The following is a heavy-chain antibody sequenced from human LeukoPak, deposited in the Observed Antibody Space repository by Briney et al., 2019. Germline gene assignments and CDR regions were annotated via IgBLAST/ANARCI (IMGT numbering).Heavy chain of an antibody. Sequence: SETLSLTCTVSGGSISSCYWSWIRQPPGKGLEWIGYIYYSGSTNYNPSLKSRVTISVDTSKNQFSLKLSSVTTADTAVYYCARAGYSSSWYPNNWFDPWGQGTLVTVSS. D-gene: IGHD6-13*01. CDR2: IYYSGST. J-gene: IGHJ5*02. V-gene: IGHV4-59*01. CDR3: ARAGYSSSWYPNNWFDP. CDR1: GGSISSCY.